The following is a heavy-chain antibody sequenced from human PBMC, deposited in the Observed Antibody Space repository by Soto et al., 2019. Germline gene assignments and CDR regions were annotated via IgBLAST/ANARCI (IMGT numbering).Heavy chain of an antibody. Sequence: EVQLVQSGAEVKKPGESLKISCKGSGYSFTSYWIGWVRQMPGKGLEWMGIIYPGDSDTRYSPSFQGQVTISADKSIXTXXLQWSSLKASDTAMYYCARPEGVVVAATRWWYFDLWGRGTLVTVSS. D-gene: IGHD2-15*01. CDR2: IYPGDSDT. CDR1: GYSFTSYW. V-gene: IGHV5-51*03. CDR3: ARPEGVVVAATRWWYFDL. J-gene: IGHJ2*01.